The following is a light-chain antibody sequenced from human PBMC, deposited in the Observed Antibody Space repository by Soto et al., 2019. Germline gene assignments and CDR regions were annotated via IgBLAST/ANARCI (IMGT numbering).Light chain of an antibody. V-gene: IGKV1-39*01. CDR3: QQSYTTPLT. CDR2: AAS. J-gene: IGKJ4*01. Sequence: DIQMTQSPSSLSASVGDRVTITCRASQSIASYLNWYQQKPGKAPNLLIYAASSLQSGVPSRFSGSASGTYFTLTISSLQPEDFATYYCQQSYTTPLTFGGGTKVEIK. CDR1: QSIASY.